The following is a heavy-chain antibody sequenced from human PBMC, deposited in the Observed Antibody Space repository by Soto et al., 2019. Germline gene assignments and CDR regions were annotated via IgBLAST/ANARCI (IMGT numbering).Heavy chain of an antibody. Sequence: GGSLRLSCAASGVTFSSYAMSWVRQAPGKGLEWVSAISGSGGSTYYADSVKGRFTISIGNSKNTLYLQMNSLRADDTAVYYCAKAMVGIQRPAYFDYWRPGTLVTASS. D-gene: IGHD3-10*01. V-gene: IGHV3-23*01. CDR2: ISGSGGST. J-gene: IGHJ4*02. CDR3: AKAMVGIQRPAYFDY. CDR1: GVTFSSYA.